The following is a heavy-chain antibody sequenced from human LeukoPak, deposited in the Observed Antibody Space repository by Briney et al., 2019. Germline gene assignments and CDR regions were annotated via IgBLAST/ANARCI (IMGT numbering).Heavy chain of an antibody. CDR3: AKDPPTVMANAFHI. Sequence: LSLTCTVSGGSISSGGYYWSWVRQAPGKGLEWVSGINTSGGTTYYADSVKGRFTISRDNSKNTLYLQMNGLRADDTAAYYCAKDPPTVMANAFHIWGQGTMVTVSS. CDR1: GGSISSGGYY. V-gene: IGHV3-23*01. CDR2: INTSGGTT. J-gene: IGHJ3*02. D-gene: IGHD5-18*01.